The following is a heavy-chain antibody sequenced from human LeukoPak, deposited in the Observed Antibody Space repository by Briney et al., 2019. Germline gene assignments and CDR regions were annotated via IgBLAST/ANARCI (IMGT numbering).Heavy chain of an antibody. D-gene: IGHD3-10*01. J-gene: IGHJ3*02. V-gene: IGHV3-13*01. Sequence: PGGSLRLSCAASGFAFSSFDMLWVRQSPRKGLEWVARILKNGDTDYGASVEARFTISRENAKSYVYLQMNSLRDGDTAVYYCARDRFGERTFEKWGQGTMVTVSS. CDR3: ARDRFGERTFEK. CDR1: GFAFSSFD. CDR2: ILKNGDT.